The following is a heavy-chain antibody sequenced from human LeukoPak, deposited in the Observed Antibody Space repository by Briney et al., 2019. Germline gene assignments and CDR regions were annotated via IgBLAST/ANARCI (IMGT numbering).Heavy chain of an antibody. CDR1: GFTFSSYA. D-gene: IGHD2-21*02. CDR2: ISYDGSNK. CDR3: ARVGGNSGSAY. Sequence: GGSLRLSCAASGFTFSSYAMHWVRQAPGKGLEWVAVISYDGSNKYYADSVKGRFTISRDNSKNTLYLQMNSLRAEDTAVYCCARVGGNSGSAYWGQGTLVTVSS. J-gene: IGHJ4*02. V-gene: IGHV3-30-3*01.